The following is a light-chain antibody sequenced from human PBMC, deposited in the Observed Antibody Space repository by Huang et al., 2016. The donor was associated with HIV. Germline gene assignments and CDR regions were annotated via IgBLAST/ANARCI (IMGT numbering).Light chain of an antibody. Sequence: EIVMTQSPAILSVSPGERVTLSCRASQNISNNLAWYQQKPGQAPRLLIHGASTRATRIPARFSGSGSVTEFTLTVSSLHSEDFAVYYCQQYNNWPPGYTFGQGTNLEIK. J-gene: IGKJ2*01. CDR2: GAS. V-gene: IGKV3-15*01. CDR3: QQYNNWPPGYT. CDR1: QNISNN.